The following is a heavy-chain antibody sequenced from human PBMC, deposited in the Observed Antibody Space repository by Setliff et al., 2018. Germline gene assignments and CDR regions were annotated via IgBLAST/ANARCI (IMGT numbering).Heavy chain of an antibody. CDR3: ASHIQDYDFWSGCYMAGWFDP. CDR1: GGSISSHY. V-gene: IGHV4-59*11. D-gene: IGHD3-3*01. J-gene: IGHJ5*02. Sequence: SETLSLTCTVSGGSISSHYWSWIRQPPGKGLEWIGYIYYSGSTNYNPSLKSRVTISVDTSKNQFSLKLSSVTAADTAVYYCASHIQDYDFWSGCYMAGWFDPWGQGTLVTVSS. CDR2: IYYSGST.